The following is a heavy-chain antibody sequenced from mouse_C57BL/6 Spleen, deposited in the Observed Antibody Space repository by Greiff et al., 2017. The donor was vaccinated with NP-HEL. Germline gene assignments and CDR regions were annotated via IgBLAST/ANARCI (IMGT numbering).Heavy chain of an antibody. V-gene: IGHV1-26*01. J-gene: IGHJ4*01. D-gene: IGHD1-1*01. CDR2: INPNNGGT. CDR1: GYTFTDYY. CDR3: ARFDGSSYGYAMDY. Sequence: VQLQQSGPELVKPGASVKISCKASGYTFTDYYMNWVKQSHGKSLEWIGDINPNNGGTSYNQKFKGKATLTVDKSSSTAYMELRSLTSEDSAVYYCARFDGSSYGYAMDYWGQGTSVTVSS.